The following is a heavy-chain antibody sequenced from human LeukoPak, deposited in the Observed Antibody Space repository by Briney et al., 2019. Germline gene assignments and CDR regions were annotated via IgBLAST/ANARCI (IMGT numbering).Heavy chain of an antibody. J-gene: IGHJ5*02. V-gene: IGHV4-38-2*01. D-gene: IGHD5-12*01. CDR3: ARLTERRVPYSGYERYWFDP. Sequence: KPSETLSLTCAVSGYSISSGYYWGWVRQPPGKGLEWIGSIYHSGSTYYNPSLKSRVTISVDTSKNQFYLKLSTVTTADTAVYYCARLTERRVPYSGYERYWFDPWGQGTLVTVSS. CDR2: IYHSGST. CDR1: GYSISSGYY.